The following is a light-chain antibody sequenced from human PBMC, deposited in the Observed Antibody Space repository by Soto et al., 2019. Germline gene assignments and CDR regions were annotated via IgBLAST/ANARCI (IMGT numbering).Light chain of an antibody. V-gene: IGKV3-15*01. CDR1: QRVSSN. CDR3: QQYKHLHPTWT. Sequence: EIVMTQSPATLSVSPGESATLSCRASQRVSSNLAWYQQKPCQAPRLLIYGASTRATGIPARFSGSGSGTEGTLTISSLQSEDFAVYYCQQYKHLHPTWTFGQGTKVEIK. J-gene: IGKJ1*01. CDR2: GAS.